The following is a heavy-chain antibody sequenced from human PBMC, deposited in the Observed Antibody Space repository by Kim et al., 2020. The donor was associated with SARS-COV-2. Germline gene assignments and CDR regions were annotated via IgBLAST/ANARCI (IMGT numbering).Heavy chain of an antibody. Sequence: PSETLSLTCVVSGGSISSSDWWSWVRQTPGKGLEWIGEIYHSGGTNYNPSLRSRVTISVDKSKNQFSLKVTFVTAADTGVYYCARTLGYCTGGSCYFDSWGQGTLVTVSS. D-gene: IGHD2-8*02. CDR1: GGSISSSDW. CDR3: ARTLGYCTGGSCYFDS. CDR2: IYHSGGT. V-gene: IGHV4-4*02. J-gene: IGHJ4*02.